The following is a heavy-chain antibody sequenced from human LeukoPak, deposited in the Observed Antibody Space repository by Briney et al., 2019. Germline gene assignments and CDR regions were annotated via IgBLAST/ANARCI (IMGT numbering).Heavy chain of an antibody. D-gene: IGHD5-18*01. Sequence: SVKVSCKASRRTFSSYAIRWVRQAPGQGLEWMGGINPIFGTANYAQKFQGRVTITGDESTSTVYMELYSLRSEDTAVYFCARDRGYGYAKKSSNYYYMDVWGKGTTVTISS. V-gene: IGHV1-69*13. CDR2: INPIFGTA. CDR3: ARDRGYGYAKKSSNYYYMDV. CDR1: RRTFSSYA. J-gene: IGHJ6*03.